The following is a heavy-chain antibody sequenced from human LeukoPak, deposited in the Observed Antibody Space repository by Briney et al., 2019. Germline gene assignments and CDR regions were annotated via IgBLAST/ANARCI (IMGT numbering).Heavy chain of an antibody. D-gene: IGHD1-26*01. V-gene: IGHV3-23*01. J-gene: IGHJ4*02. CDR1: GFTFSSYA. CDR3: AKDRYSGSYSTSFDY. Sequence: GGSLRLSCAASGFTFSSYAMSWVRQAPGKGLEWVSAISGSGGSTYYADSVKGRFTISRDNSKYTLYLQMNSLRAEDTAVYYCAKDRYSGSYSTSFDYWGQGTLVTVSS. CDR2: ISGSGGST.